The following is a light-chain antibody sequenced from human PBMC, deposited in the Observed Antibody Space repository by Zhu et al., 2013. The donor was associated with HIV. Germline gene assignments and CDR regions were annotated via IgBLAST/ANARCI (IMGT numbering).Light chain of an antibody. V-gene: IGKV3-11*01. CDR3: QHRSNWPPKT. CDR2: HIS. CDR1: QSLYSN. J-gene: IGKJ1*01. Sequence: DIVLTQSPATLSLSPGERATLSCRASQSLYSNLAWYQQRPGQAPRLLIYHISNRASGVPARFSGSGSGTDFTLTISSLEPEDFAVYYCQHRSNWPPKTFGQGTKVEI.